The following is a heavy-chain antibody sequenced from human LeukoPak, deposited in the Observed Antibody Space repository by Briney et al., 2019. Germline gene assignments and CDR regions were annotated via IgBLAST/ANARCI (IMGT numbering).Heavy chain of an antibody. J-gene: IGHJ4*02. CDR2: FDVEDGER. Sequence: ASVKVSCKVPGYTLSEISMHWVRQAPGKGLEWMGGFDVEDGERIYTQKFPGRVTMTEDTAKDTAYMELSSLSSEDTAVYYCAIDVGSGYSLFDYWGQGTLVTVSS. CDR3: AIDVGSGYSLFDY. D-gene: IGHD3-22*01. V-gene: IGHV1-24*01. CDR1: GYTLSEIS.